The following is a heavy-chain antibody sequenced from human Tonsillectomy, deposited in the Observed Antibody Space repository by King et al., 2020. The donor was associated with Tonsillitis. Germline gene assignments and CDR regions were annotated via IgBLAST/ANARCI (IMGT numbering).Heavy chain of an antibody. J-gene: IGHJ6*02. D-gene: IGHD6-13*01. CDR1: GFTFSSYW. Sequence: VQLVESGGGLVQPGGSLRLSCAASGFTFSSYWMSWVRXAPGKGXXWXAXXXXXGXXKXXXGSVXGRXTISRDXXKNSLFLQMXXLRAEDTAVYYCARGPPYSSLDYYYGMDVWGQGTTVTVSS. CDR2: XXXXGXXK. V-gene: IGHV3-7*03. CDR3: ARGPPYSSLDYYYGMDV.